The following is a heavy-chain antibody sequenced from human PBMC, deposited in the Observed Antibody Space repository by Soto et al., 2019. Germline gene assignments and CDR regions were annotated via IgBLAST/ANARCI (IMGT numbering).Heavy chain of an antibody. CDR2: IFYSGGT. CDR3: ARLDMSGYSYWLDT. V-gene: IGHV4-31*03. Sequence: SETLSLTCTACGGSIRDGYYSSSIRPHPGNGLECIMSIFYSGGTYYNPSLNSRLTISVDTSKNQFSLNLSAVTAADKAVYYCARLDMSGYSYWLDTWGQGTLVTVSS. D-gene: IGHD3-3*01. J-gene: IGHJ5*02. CDR1: GGSIRDGYY.